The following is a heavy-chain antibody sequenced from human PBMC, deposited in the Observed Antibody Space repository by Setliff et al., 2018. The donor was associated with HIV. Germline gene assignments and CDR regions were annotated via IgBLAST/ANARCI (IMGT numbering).Heavy chain of an antibody. CDR2: INTYIGNP. CDR3: ARDGYYYDSSGHLAYYFDY. V-gene: IGHV7-4-1*02. CDR1: GYTFTSYG. J-gene: IGHJ4*02. Sequence: GASVKVSCKASGYTFTSYGISWVRQAPGQGLEWMGWINTYIGNPTYAQDFTGRFVFSLDTSVSTAYLQISSLKAEDIAEYYCARDGYYYDSSGHLAYYFDYWGQGTLVTVSS. D-gene: IGHD3-22*01.